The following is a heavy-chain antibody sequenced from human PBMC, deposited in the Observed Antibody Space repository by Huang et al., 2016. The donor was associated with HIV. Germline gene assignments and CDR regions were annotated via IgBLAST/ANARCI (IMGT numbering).Heavy chain of an antibody. J-gene: IGHJ4*02. D-gene: IGHD5-18*01. Sequence: EVLLVQSGAELKEPGESLKISCKASGYGFGSYWIGWVRQKPGKGLEWYGSIYPRDSETKYSPSFDGQVTIAADKSTRTAYLQWESLKAPDTAIYFCARQVDGFRSHFDFWGQGTLVSVSS. CDR2: IYPRDSET. CDR3: ARQVDGFRSHFDF. CDR1: GYGFGSYW. V-gene: IGHV5-51*01.